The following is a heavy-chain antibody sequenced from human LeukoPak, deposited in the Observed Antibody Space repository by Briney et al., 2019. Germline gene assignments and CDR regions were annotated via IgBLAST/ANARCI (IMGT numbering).Heavy chain of an antibody. CDR2: IYSGGAT. V-gene: IGHV3-53*01. J-gene: IGHJ4*02. Sequence: GGSLRLSCAASGFTVSSNYMSWVRQAPGKGLEWVSVIYSGGATYYADSVKGRFTISRDTPKNTLYLQMNSLRAEDTAVYYCVRGPGSSWYQADYWGQGTLVTVSS. CDR3: VRGPGSSWYQADY. CDR1: GFTVSSNY. D-gene: IGHD6-13*01.